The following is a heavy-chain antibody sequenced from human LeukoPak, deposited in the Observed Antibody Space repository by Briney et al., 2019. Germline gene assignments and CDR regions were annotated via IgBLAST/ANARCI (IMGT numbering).Heavy chain of an antibody. V-gene: IGHV1-8*01. CDR1: GYTFTSYD. CDR3: ARNPPRTGDFNS. CDR2: MSPNNGDA. Sequence: AASVKVSCKTSGYTFTSYDINWVRQATGQGLEWLGWMSPNNGDAGYAQKFQGRATMTRDTSTNTAYMELSALTSEDTAVYYCARNPPRTGDFNSWGQGALVTVSS. J-gene: IGHJ4*02. D-gene: IGHD7-27*01.